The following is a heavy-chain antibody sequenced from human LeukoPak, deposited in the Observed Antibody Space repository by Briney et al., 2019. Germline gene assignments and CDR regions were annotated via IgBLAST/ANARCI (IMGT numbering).Heavy chain of an antibody. D-gene: IGHD6-19*01. Sequence: ASVKVSCKASGYTFTSYGISWVRQAPGQGLEWMGWISAYNGNTNYAQKLQGRVTMTTDTSTSTAYMELRSLRSDDTAVYHCARDTAVAGTYGYWGQGTLVTVSS. CDR1: GYTFTSYG. V-gene: IGHV1-18*04. J-gene: IGHJ4*02. CDR2: ISAYNGNT. CDR3: ARDTAVAGTYGY.